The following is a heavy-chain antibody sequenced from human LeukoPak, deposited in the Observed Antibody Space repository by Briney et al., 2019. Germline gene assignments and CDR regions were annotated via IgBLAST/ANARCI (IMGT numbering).Heavy chain of an antibody. CDR1: VGSISSYY. CDR2: IYYSGST. Sequence: SETLSLTCTVSVGSISSYYWSWIRQPPGKGLEWIGYIYYSGSTNYNPSLKSRVTISVDTSKNQFSLKLSSVTAADTAVYYCAREGSAIAQIGSVNIWGQGTMVTVSS. D-gene: IGHD2-21*01. V-gene: IGHV4-59*01. CDR3: AREGSAIAQIGSVNI. J-gene: IGHJ3*02.